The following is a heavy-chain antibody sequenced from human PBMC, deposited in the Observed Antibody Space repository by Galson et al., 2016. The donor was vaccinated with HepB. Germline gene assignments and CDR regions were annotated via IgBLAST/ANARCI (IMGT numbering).Heavy chain of an antibody. V-gene: IGHV3-15*01. D-gene: IGHD2-15*01. CDR3: TTEYRVVVAADQG. J-gene: IGHJ4*01. CDR1: GFTFSNAY. Sequence: SLRLSCAASGFTFSNAYMKWVRQAPGKGLEWVGRMKSKTDGGTTDYAAPVKDRFTISRDDSKNTLYLEMNSLKTEDTAVYYCTTEYRVVVAADQGWGQGTLVTVSS. CDR2: MKSKTDGGTT.